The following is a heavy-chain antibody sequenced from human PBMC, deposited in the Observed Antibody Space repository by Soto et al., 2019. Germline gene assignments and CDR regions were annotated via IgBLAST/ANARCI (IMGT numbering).Heavy chain of an antibody. V-gene: IGHV2-5*02. D-gene: IGHD6-13*01. CDR3: AHWGYSSSWSHWFDP. J-gene: IGHJ5*02. CDR1: GFSLSTSGVG. CDR2: IYWDDDK. Sequence: QITLKESGPTLVKPTQTLTLTCTFSGFSLSTSGVGVGWIRQPPGKALEWLALIYWDDDKRYSPSLKSRLTITKDPSKNQVVLTMTHVDPVATATYYCAHWGYSSSWSHWFDPWGQGTLVTGSS.